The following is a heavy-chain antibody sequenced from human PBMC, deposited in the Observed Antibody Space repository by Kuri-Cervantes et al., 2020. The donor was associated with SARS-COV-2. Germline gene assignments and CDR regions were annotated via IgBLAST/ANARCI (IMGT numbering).Heavy chain of an antibody. V-gene: IGHV1-69*10. CDR2: IIPIFGIA. CDR1: GGTFSSYA. CDR3: ARVGRRRAVAGTGWFDP. Sequence: SVKVSCKASGGTFSSYAISWVRQAPGQGLEWMGGIIPIFGIANYAQKFQGRVTITADKSTSTAYMELSSLRSEDTAVYYCARVGRRRAVAGTGWFDPWGQGTLVTVSS. D-gene: IGHD6-19*01. J-gene: IGHJ5*02.